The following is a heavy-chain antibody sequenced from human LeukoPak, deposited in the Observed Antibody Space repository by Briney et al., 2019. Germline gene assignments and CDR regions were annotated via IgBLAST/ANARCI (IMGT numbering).Heavy chain of an antibody. D-gene: IGHD3-10*01. CDR2: IYYSGST. CDR1: GGSMRNYY. CDR3: ARGSMSMARGVRFDY. V-gene: IGHV4-59*12. Sequence: SETLSLTCSVSGGSMRNYYWSWIRQPPGKGLEWIGCIYYSGSTTYNPSLKSRLTISIDTSKNQFSLKLSSVTAADTAVYYCARGSMSMARGVRFDYWGQGTLVTVSS. J-gene: IGHJ4*02.